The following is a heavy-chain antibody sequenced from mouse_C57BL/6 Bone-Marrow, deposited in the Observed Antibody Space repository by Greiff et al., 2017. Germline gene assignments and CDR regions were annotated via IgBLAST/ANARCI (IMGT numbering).Heavy chain of an antibody. V-gene: IGHV1-82*01. CDR1: GYAFSSSW. CDR3: ANVYYYGSSYDYYAMDY. D-gene: IGHD1-1*01. CDR2: IYPGDGDT. J-gene: IGHJ4*01. Sequence: VHLVESGPELVKPGASVKISCKASGYAFSSSWMNWVKQRPGKGLEWIGRIYPGDGDTNYNGKFKGKATLTADKSSSTAYMQLSSLTSEDSAVYFCANVYYYGSSYDYYAMDYWGQGTSVTVSS.